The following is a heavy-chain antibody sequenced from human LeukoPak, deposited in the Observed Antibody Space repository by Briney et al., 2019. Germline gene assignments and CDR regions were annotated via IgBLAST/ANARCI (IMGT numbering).Heavy chain of an antibody. D-gene: IGHD4-17*01. V-gene: IGHV1-2*02. J-gene: IGHJ4*02. Sequence: ASVKVSCKASGYTFTGYYMHWVRQAPGQGLEWMGWINSNSGDTNYAQKFQGRVTMTRDTSISTAYMELSRLRSDDTAVYYCARPIDYGDLLYFDYWGQGTLVTVSS. CDR1: GYTFTGYY. CDR2: INSNSGDT. CDR3: ARPIDYGDLLYFDY.